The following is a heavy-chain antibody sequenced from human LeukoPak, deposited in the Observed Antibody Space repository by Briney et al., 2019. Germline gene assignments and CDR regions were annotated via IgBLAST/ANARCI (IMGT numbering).Heavy chain of an antibody. CDR1: GGSFSDSY. J-gene: IGHJ4*02. CDR2: ISYSGDT. CDR3: ARGSNSVAY. Sequence: PSETLSLTCAVYGGSFSDSYWSWIRQPPGEGLEWVGEISYSGDTNYNPSLKSRVTISVDTSKNQFSLNLSSVTAADTAVYYCARGSNSVAYWGQGTLVTVSS. D-gene: IGHD4-23*01. V-gene: IGHV4-34*01.